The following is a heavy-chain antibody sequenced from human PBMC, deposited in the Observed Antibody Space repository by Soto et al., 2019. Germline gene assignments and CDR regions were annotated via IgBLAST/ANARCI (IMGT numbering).Heavy chain of an antibody. CDR3: ASLLSGYCGGDCPPGAFDI. J-gene: IGHJ3*02. D-gene: IGHD2-21*02. V-gene: IGHV4-59*01. Sequence: SETLSLTCTVSGGSISSYYWSWIRQPPGKGLEWIGYIYYSGSTNYNPSLKSRVTISVDTSKNQFSLKLSPVTAADTAVYYCASLLSGYCGGDCPPGAFDIWGQGTMVTVSS. CDR2: IYYSGST. CDR1: GGSISSYY.